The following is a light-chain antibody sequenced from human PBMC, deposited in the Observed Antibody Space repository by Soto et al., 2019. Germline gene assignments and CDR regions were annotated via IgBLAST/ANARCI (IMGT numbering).Light chain of an antibody. J-gene: IGLJ3*02. Sequence: QSVLTQPPSVSGAPGQRITISCTGNNSNLGAGYDVHWYQQLPGAAPKLVVFDNRNRPSGVPERFSGSKSGNSASLSITGLQAEDEADYYCQAYDYSLSAYVFGGGTKLTVL. CDR1: NSNLGAGYD. V-gene: IGLV1-40*01. CDR2: DNR. CDR3: QAYDYSLSAYV.